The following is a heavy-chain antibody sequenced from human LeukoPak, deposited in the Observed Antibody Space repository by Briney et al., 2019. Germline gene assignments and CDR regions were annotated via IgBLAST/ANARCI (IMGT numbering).Heavy chain of an antibody. Sequence: KPSETLSLTCAVYGGSFSGYYWSWIRQPPGKGLEWIGEINHSGSTNYNPSLKSRVTISVDTSKNQFSLKLSSVTAADTAVYYCARGAITMVRGVRFDYWGQGTLVTVS. D-gene: IGHD3-10*01. CDR2: INHSGST. V-gene: IGHV4-34*01. CDR1: GGSFSGYY. J-gene: IGHJ4*02. CDR3: ARGAITMVRGVRFDY.